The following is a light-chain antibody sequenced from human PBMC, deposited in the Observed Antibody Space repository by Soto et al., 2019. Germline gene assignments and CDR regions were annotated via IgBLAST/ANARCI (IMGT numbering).Light chain of an antibody. CDR3: LQDYNDPRT. CDR1: QAIRDD. Sequence: IQMTQSPSSLSASVGDRVTITCRASQAIRDDLAWYQQKPGKAPNLLIYAASNLQGGVPSRFSGNGSGTDFTLTISSLQRGDFATYYCLQDYNDPRTFGQGTKVDI. J-gene: IGKJ1*01. CDR2: AAS. V-gene: IGKV1-6*01.